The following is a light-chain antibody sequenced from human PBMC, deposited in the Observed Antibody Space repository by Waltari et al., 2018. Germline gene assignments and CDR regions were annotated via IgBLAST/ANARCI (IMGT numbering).Light chain of an antibody. Sequence: QSVLTQPPSVSGAPGQRVTLSCTGSGANIGAYDVHWYQHRPGTAPTLLIYGVNHPPSGVPDRFFGSKSGTSASLAITSLRAEDEGVYYCQSYDTSLSVVFGGGTKLTVL. CDR2: GVN. V-gene: IGLV1-40*01. CDR1: GANIGAYD. J-gene: IGLJ2*01. CDR3: QSYDTSLSVV.